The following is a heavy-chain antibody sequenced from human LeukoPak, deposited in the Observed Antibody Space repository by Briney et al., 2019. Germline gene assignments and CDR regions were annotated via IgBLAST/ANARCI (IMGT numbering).Heavy chain of an antibody. Sequence: ASVKVSCKASGYTFTGYYMHWVRQAPGQGLEWMGWINPNSGGTNYAQKFQGRVTMTRDTSISTAYMELSRLRSDDTAVYYCARGPQLWLRGNWFDPWGQGTLATVSS. CDR1: GYTFTGYY. V-gene: IGHV1-2*02. D-gene: IGHD5-18*01. CDR3: ARGPQLWLRGNWFDP. CDR2: INPNSGGT. J-gene: IGHJ5*02.